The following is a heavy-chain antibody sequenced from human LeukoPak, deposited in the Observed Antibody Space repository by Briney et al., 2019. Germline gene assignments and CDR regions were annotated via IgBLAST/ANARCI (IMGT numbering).Heavy chain of an antibody. CDR2: ISYDGNNK. CDR1: GFSFNHYA. CDR3: ARGPTSYYDTTGYSSYFDY. Sequence: GRSLRLSCAASGFSFNHYAMYWVRQAPGKGLEWVAVISYDGNNKYYADSVKGRFTISRDNSKNTLYVQMNSLRAEDTAVYYCARGPTSYYDTTGYSSYFDYWGQGILVTVSS. J-gene: IGHJ4*02. V-gene: IGHV3-30-3*01. D-gene: IGHD3-22*01.